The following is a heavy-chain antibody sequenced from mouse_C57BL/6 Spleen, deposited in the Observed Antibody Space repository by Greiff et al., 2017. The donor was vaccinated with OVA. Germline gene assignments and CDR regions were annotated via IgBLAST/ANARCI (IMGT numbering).Heavy chain of an antibody. CDR3: ARCHDGYYEFAY. CDR2: INPNNGGT. V-gene: IGHV1-26*01. CDR1: GYTFTDYY. Sequence: EVKLVESGPELVKPGASVKISCKASGYTFTDYYMNWVKQSHGKSLEWIGDINPNNGGTSYNQKFKGKATLTVDKSSSTAYMELRSLTSEDSAVDYCARCHDGYYEFAYWGQGTLVTVSA. D-gene: IGHD2-3*01. J-gene: IGHJ3*01.